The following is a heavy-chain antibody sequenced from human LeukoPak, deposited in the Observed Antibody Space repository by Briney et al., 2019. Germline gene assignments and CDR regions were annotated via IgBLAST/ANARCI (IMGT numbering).Heavy chain of an antibody. V-gene: IGHV4-4*07. J-gene: IGHJ4*02. CDR1: GGSISSYF. D-gene: IGHD3-9*01. CDR3: ARWFRYYDILTGYYNPHYFDY. CDR2: IHTSGSI. Sequence: SETLSLTCSVSGGSISSYFWNWIRQPAGKGLEWIGRIHTSGSINYSPSLKSRVTMSVDTSKNQFSLKLSSVTAADTAVYYCARWFRYYDILTGYYNPHYFDYWGQGTLVTVSS.